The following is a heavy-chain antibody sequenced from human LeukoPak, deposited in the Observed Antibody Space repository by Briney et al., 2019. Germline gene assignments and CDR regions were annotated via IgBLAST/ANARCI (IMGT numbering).Heavy chain of an antibody. CDR3: ARESTVTNGGRFDY. D-gene: IGHD4-17*01. Sequence: SVKVSCKASGYTFTSYAISWVRQAPGQGLEWMGGIIPIFGTANYAQKFQGRVTITADESTSTAYMELSSLRSEDTAVYYCARESTVTNGGRFDYWGQGTLVTVSS. CDR1: GYTFTSYA. J-gene: IGHJ4*02. CDR2: IIPIFGTA. V-gene: IGHV1-69*13.